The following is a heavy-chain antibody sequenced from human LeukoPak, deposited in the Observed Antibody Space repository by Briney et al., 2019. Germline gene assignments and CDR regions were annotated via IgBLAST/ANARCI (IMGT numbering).Heavy chain of an antibody. D-gene: IGHD6-19*01. V-gene: IGHV1-18*01. CDR3: ARVAVAGYGLADFDY. CDR2: ISAYNGNT. CDR1: GYTFTSYG. Sequence: ASVKVSCKASGYTFTSYGISWVRQAPGQGLEWMGWISAYNGNTNYAQKLQGRVTMTTDTSTSTAYMELRSLRSDDTAVYYCARVAVAGYGLADFDYWGQGTLVTVSS. J-gene: IGHJ4*02.